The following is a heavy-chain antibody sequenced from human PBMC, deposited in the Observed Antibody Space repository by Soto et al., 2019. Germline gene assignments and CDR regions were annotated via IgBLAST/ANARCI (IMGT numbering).Heavy chain of an antibody. Sequence: GASVKVSCKASRVAFNKFIVTWVRQAPGLGLEWVGGIIPVFGTANYAQKFQGRVTITADESTSTSYMEVNNLRSEDTAVYYCAKVRYSSPMGYYYGMDVWRQGTTVTVSS. CDR2: IIPVFGTA. D-gene: IGHD2-2*01. CDR1: RVAFNKFI. CDR3: AKVRYSSPMGYYYGMDV. J-gene: IGHJ6*02. V-gene: IGHV1-69*13.